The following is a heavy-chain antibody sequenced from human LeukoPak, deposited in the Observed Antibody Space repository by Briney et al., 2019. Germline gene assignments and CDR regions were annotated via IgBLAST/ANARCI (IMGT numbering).Heavy chain of an antibody. V-gene: IGHV3-21*01. CDR2: ISSSSSYI. Sequence: SGGSLRLSCAASGFTFSSYSVNWVCQAPGKGLEWVSSISSSSSYIYYADSVKGRFTISRDNAKNSLYLQMNSLRAEDTAVYYCARGPSLYYYDSSGYPYYFDYWGQGTLVTVSS. CDR3: ARGPSLYYYDSSGYPYYFDY. J-gene: IGHJ4*02. D-gene: IGHD3-22*01. CDR1: GFTFSSYS.